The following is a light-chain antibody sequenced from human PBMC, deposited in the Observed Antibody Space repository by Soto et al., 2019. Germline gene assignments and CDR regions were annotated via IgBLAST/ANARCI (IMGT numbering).Light chain of an antibody. CDR2: DAV. J-gene: IGKJ4*02. CDR3: QQRRNWPVLT. Sequence: EIVLTQSPATLSLSPGERATLSCRASQSVNNNVAWYQQRPGQPPRLLIYDAVYRPTGIPARFSGSGSETDFTLTIRSLESEDCAVYYCQQRRNWPVLTGGGGTRVEIK. CDR1: QSVNNN. V-gene: IGKV3-11*01.